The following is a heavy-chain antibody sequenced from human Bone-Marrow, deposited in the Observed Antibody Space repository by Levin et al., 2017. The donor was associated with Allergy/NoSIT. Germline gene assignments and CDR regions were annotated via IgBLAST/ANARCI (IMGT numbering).Heavy chain of an antibody. CDR1: GGSISSYY. CDR2: IYYSGST. D-gene: IGHD2-2*01. Sequence: SETLSLTCTVSGGSISSYYWSWIRQPPGKGLEWIGYIYYSGSTNYNPSLKSRVTISVDTSKNQFSLKLSSVTAADTAVYYCARGATSTDAQRAAVDYWGQGTLVTVPS. CDR3: ARGATSTDAQRAAVDY. V-gene: IGHV4-59*01. J-gene: IGHJ4*02.